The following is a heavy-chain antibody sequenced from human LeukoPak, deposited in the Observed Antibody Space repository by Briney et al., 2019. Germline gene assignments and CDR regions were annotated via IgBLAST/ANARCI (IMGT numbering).Heavy chain of an antibody. J-gene: IGHJ5*02. CDR3: AREGGRFFDP. Sequence: GESLKISCKGSGYSFDSYWIGWVRQMPGKGLEWMGIIYPGDSDTRYSASFQGQVTMSADKSSNTAYLQWSSLKASDTATYYRAREGGRFFDPWGQGTLVTVSS. D-gene: IGHD3-16*01. CDR1: GYSFDSYW. V-gene: IGHV5-51*01. CDR2: IYPGDSDT.